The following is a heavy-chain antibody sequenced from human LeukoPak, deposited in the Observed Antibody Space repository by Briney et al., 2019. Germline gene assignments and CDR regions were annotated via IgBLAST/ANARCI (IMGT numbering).Heavy chain of an antibody. CDR1: GGSISSNNYY. J-gene: IGHJ6*03. CDR2: IYYSGSS. Sequence: SETLSLTCTVSGGSISSNNYYWGWIRQPPGKGLEWIGSIYYSGSSYYNPSLKSRVTISVDTSKNQFSLKLSSVTAADTAVYYCARQSYYYYYMDVWGKGTTVTVSS. V-gene: IGHV4-39*01. CDR3: ARQSYYYYYMDV.